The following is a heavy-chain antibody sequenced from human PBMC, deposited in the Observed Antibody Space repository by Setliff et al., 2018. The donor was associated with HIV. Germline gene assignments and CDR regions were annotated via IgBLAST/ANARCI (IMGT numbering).Heavy chain of an antibody. CDR1: GFSFGDHA. CDR3: ARAGAAAGTQAMYMDV. CDR2: VLRGGSPT. Sequence: GGSLRLSCAASGFSFGDHAMSWVRRAPGMGLEWLSVVLRGGSPTYSADSVKGRFTISRDNAKNTLYLRMNSLRAEDTAVYYCARAGAAAGTQAMYMDVWGKGTTVTVSS. D-gene: IGHD6-13*01. J-gene: IGHJ6*03. V-gene: IGHV3-23*03.